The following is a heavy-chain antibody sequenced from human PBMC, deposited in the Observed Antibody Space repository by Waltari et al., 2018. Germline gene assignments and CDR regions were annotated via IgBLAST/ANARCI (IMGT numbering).Heavy chain of an antibody. CDR2: IYYSGST. CDR3: ASTRGYSSGWYLGLYYFDY. D-gene: IGHD6-19*01. CDR1: GGSIRSSSYS. J-gene: IGHJ4*02. V-gene: IGHV4-39*01. Sequence: QLQLQESGPGLVKPSATLSLTCTVPGGSIRSSSYSWGWIRQPPGKGLEWIGSIYYSGSTYYNPSLKSRVTISVDTSKNQFSLKLSSVTAADTAVYYCASTRGYSSGWYLGLYYFDYWGQGTLVTVSS.